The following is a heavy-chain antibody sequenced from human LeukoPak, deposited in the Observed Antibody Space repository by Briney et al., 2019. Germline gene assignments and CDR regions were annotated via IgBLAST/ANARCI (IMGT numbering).Heavy chain of an antibody. CDR2: IHYIADDT. V-gene: IGHV3-23*01. J-gene: IGHJ5*01. CDR1: GFTLNNYA. D-gene: IGHD5-24*01. Sequence: GGSLRLSCVASGFTLNNYAMAWVRQAPGKGLEWVASIHYIADDTYYADFVRGRFTISRDNSKNTPYLQLNGLRVEDTAVYYCAKGPKLGDGFHCDSWGQGTLVTVSS. CDR3: AKGPKLGDGFHCDS.